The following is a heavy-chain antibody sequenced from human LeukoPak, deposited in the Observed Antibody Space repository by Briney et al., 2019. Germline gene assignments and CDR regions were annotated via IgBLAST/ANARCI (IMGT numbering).Heavy chain of an antibody. V-gene: IGHV3-23*01. CDR3: AKDGFLAATVTD. CDR2: ISDSGDST. Sequence: GGSLRLSCAASGFTFSSYSMNWVRQAPGKGLEWVSSISDSGDSTYYADSVKGRFTISRDNSKDTLYLLMNSLRAEDTAAYYCAKDGFLAATVTDWGQGTLVTVSS. J-gene: IGHJ4*02. D-gene: IGHD4-17*01. CDR1: GFTFSSYS.